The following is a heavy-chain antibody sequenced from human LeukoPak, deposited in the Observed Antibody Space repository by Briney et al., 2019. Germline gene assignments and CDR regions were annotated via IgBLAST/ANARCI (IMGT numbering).Heavy chain of an antibody. Sequence: TGGSLRLSCVASGFIFSSYWMSWVRQAPGKGLEWVANIKDDGNEQYYVDSVRGRFTIFRDNAKNSLYLQMNSLRVDDTAMYYCARDPYFDAFDMWGQGTMVTVSS. CDR1: GFIFSSYW. CDR2: IKDDGNEQ. J-gene: IGHJ3*02. V-gene: IGHV3-7*01. CDR3: ARDPYFDAFDM. D-gene: IGHD3-3*01.